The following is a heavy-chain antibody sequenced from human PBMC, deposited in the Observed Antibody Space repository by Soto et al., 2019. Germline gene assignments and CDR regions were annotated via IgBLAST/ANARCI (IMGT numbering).Heavy chain of an antibody. CDR3: AKDTSLYYYGSGSYYRQYNWFDP. D-gene: IGHD3-10*01. CDR1: GFTFSSYA. Sequence: VGSLRLSCAASGFTFSSYAMSWVRQAPGKGLEWVSAISGSGGSTYYADSVKGRFTISRDNSKNTLYLQMNSLRAEDTAVYYCAKDTSLYYYGSGSYYRQYNWFDPWGQGTLVTVSS. CDR2: ISGSGGST. V-gene: IGHV3-23*01. J-gene: IGHJ5*02.